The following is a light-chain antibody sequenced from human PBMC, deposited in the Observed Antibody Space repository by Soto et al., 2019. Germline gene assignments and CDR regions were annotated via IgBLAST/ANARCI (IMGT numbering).Light chain of an antibody. CDR1: QNIRDS. J-gene: IGKJ1*01. V-gene: IGKV1-39*01. CDR3: QQSYSTPRT. Sequence: DIQMTQSPSSLSAYVGDRVSITCRASQNIRDSLNWYQQKPGKAPDLLIHTASSLQSGVPSRFSGSGAGTDFTLTISGLQREDFATYYCQQSYSTPRTFGQGTKV. CDR2: TAS.